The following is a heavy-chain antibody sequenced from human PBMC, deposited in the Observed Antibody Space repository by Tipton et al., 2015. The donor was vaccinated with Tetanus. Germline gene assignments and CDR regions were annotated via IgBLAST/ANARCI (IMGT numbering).Heavy chain of an antibody. CDR3: ARWRDGFNRALDS. CDR2: ISHSENT. CDR1: YDSFYGYY. D-gene: IGHD5-24*01. Sequence: TLSLTCAVYYDSFYGYYWSWIRQPPGKGLEWIGEISHSENTNYNPSLQSRVTISMNTANNHIHLNLTSVTAADTAVYYCARWRDGFNRALDSWGQGIMVTVSS. J-gene: IGHJ4*02. V-gene: IGHV4-34*01.